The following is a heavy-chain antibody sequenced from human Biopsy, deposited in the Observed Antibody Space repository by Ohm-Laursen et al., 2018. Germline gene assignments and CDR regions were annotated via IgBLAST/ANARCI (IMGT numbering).Heavy chain of an antibody. D-gene: IGHD4-11*01. J-gene: IGHJ4*02. CDR2: IWYDGSNK. CDR3: ARDSTINTVTTADY. V-gene: IGHV3-33*08. CDR1: GFTFRTYE. Sequence: SLRLSCAASGFTFRTYEMNWVRQAPGKGLEWLAVIWYDGSNKYYGDSVQGRFTISRDNSKNTVYLQMNSLRAEDTAIYYCARDSTINTVTTADYWGQGTLVTVSS.